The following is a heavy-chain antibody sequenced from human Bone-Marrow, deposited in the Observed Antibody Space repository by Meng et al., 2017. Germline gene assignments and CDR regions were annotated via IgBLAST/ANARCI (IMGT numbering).Heavy chain of an antibody. V-gene: IGHV4-34*01. D-gene: IGHD2/OR15-2a*01. CDR3: ASGADQSKYRKGIAFDI. J-gene: IGHJ3*02. CDR1: GGSFSGYY. Sequence: ESLKISCAVYGGSFSGYYWSWIRQPPGKGLEWIGEINHSGSTNYNPSLKSRVTISVDTSKNQFSLKLSSVTAADTAVYYCASGADQSKYRKGIAFDIWGQGTMVTVSS. CDR2: INHSGST.